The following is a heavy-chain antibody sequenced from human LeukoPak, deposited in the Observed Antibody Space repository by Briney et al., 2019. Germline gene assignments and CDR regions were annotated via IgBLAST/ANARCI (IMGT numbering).Heavy chain of an antibody. V-gene: IGHV1-69*13. CDR2: IIPIFGTT. D-gene: IGHD1-26*01. J-gene: IGHJ3*02. CDR1: GGTFNSYA. CDR3: ARDSSGSGQGDDAFDI. Sequence: GASVKVSCKASGGTFNSYAISWVRQAPGQGLEWMGGIIPIFGTTNYARKFQGRVTITADESTSTAYMELSSLRSEDTAVYYCARDSSGSGQGDDAFDIWGQGTMVTVSS.